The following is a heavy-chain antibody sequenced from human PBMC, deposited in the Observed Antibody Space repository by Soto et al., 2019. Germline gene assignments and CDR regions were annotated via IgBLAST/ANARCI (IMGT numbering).Heavy chain of an antibody. J-gene: IGHJ4*02. CDR3: ARDLYDYVWGSYLPYFDY. V-gene: IGHV3-33*01. D-gene: IGHD3-16*02. CDR2: IWFDGSNK. Sequence: PGGSLRLSCAASGFTLSNYGMHWVRQAPGKGLEWVAVIWFDGSNKYYADSVKGRFTISRDNSKNTLYLQMNSLRAEDTAVYYCARDLYDYVWGSYLPYFDYWGQGTLVTVSS. CDR1: GFTLSNYG.